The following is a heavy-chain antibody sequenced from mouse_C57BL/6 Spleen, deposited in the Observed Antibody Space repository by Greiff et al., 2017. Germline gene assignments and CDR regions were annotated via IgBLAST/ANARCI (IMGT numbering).Heavy chain of an antibody. J-gene: IGHJ2*01. V-gene: IGHV5-17*01. Sequence: EVMLVESGGGLVKPGGSLKLSCAASGFTFSDYGMHWVRQAPEKGLEWVAYISSGSSTIYYADTVKGRFTISRDNAKNTLFLQMTSLRSEDTAMYYCARPTGTDGEGYFDYWGQGTTLTVSS. D-gene: IGHD4-1*02. CDR1: GFTFSDYG. CDR3: ARPTGTDGEGYFDY. CDR2: ISSGSSTI.